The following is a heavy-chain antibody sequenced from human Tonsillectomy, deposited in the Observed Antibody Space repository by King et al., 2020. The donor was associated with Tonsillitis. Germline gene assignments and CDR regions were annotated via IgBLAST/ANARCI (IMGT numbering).Heavy chain of an antibody. Sequence: VQLVESGGGVVQPGRSLRLSCAASGFTFSIYGIHWVRQAPGKGLEWVAVISYDGSNKYYADSVKGRFTISRDNSKNTLYLQMNSLRAEDRAVYYSAKDRTIWRLYGMDVWGQGTTVTVS. V-gene: IGHV3-30*18. CDR3: AKDRTIWRLYGMDV. D-gene: IGHD3-3*01. J-gene: IGHJ6*02. CDR1: GFTFSIYG. CDR2: ISYDGSNK.